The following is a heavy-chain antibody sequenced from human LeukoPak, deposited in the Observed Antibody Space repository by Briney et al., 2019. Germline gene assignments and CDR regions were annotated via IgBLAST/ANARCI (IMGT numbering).Heavy chain of an antibody. CDR3: TGGSDKVLSGEYYGYMDV. D-gene: IGHD3-10*01. V-gene: IGHV3-7*01. J-gene: IGHJ6*03. CDR1: GFTTHYW. Sequence: GGSLRLSWPASGFTTHYWLNWVGQSPGKGLEGVADIDREGCVHHYVDTVESRFTITRDSAKKSLALKMHSLRAASTAVYYCTGGSDKVLSGEYYGYMDVWGTGTTVTVSS. CDR2: IDREGCVH.